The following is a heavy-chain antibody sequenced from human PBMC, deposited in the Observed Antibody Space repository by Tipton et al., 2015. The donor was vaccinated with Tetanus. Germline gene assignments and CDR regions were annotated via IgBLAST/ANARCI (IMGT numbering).Heavy chain of an antibody. Sequence: QSGAEVKKPGSSVRVSCKTSGGTFRTYATSWVRQAPGQGPEWMGGIFPMYGTANYAPKFQGRVTITADDSTGTAYMELSSLSSEDTAAYYCARPDRYCSGGSCYLALDYWGQGTLVTVSS. J-gene: IGHJ4*02. V-gene: IGHV1-69*01. CDR1: GGTFRTYA. D-gene: IGHD2-15*01. CDR2: IFPMYGTA. CDR3: ARPDRYCSGGSCYLALDY.